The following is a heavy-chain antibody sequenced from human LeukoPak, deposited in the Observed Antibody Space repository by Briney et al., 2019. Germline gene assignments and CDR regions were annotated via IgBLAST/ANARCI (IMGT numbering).Heavy chain of an antibody. CDR3: ARNTAEDAFDT. J-gene: IGHJ3*02. Sequence: SSETLSLTCTVSGGSISSYYWSWIRQPPGKGLEWIGYIYYSGSTNYNPSLKSRVTISVDTSKNQFSLKLSSVTAADTAVYYCARNTAEDAFDTWGQGTMVTVSS. D-gene: IGHD5-18*01. V-gene: IGHV4-59*08. CDR2: IYYSGST. CDR1: GGSISSYY.